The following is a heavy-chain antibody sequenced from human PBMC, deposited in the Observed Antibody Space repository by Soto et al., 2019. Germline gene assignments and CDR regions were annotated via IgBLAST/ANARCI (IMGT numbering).Heavy chain of an antibody. Sequence: SETLSLTCTVSGGSISSYYWSWIRQPPGKGLEWIGYIYYSGSTNYNPSLKSRVTISVDTSKNQFSLKLSSVTAADTAVYYCARNLEEWEQQRGVFDIWGQGTMVTVSS. CDR1: GGSISSYY. D-gene: IGHD1-26*01. CDR3: ARNLEEWEQQRGVFDI. V-gene: IGHV4-59*01. CDR2: IYYSGST. J-gene: IGHJ3*02.